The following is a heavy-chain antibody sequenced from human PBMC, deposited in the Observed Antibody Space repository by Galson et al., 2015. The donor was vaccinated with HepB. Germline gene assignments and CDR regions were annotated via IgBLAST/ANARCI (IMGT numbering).Heavy chain of an antibody. Sequence: SLRLSCAASGLTFSSYAMSWVRQAPGKGLEWVPAISGSGGSTYYADSVKGRFTISRDNSKNTLYLQMNSLRAEDTAVYYCAKGFGYCSSTSCQGLNYYYYYMDVWGKGTMVTVSS. D-gene: IGHD2-2*01. CDR1: GLTFSSYA. J-gene: IGHJ6*03. V-gene: IGHV3-23*01. CDR3: AKGFGYCSSTSCQGLNYYYYYMDV. CDR2: ISGSGGST.